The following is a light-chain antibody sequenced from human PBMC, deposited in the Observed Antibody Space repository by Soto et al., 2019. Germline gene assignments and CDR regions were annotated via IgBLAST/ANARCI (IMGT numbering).Light chain of an antibody. V-gene: IGKV1-9*01. CDR1: QGISSY. CDR2: AAS. Sequence: DIQLTQSPSFLSASVEDRDTITCRASQGISSYLAWYQQKPGKAPKLLIYAASTLQSGVPSRFSGSGSGTEFTLTISSLQPEDFATYYCQQLNSFGPXTKVD. CDR3: QQLNS. J-gene: IGKJ3*01.